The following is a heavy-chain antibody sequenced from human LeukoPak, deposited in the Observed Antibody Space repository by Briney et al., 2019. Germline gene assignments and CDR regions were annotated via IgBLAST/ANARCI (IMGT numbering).Heavy chain of an antibody. J-gene: IGHJ4*02. Sequence: SETLSLTCTVSGGSISSSSYYWGWIRQPPGQGLEWIGSIYYSGSTYYNPSLKSRVTISVDTSKNQFSLKLSSVTAADTAVYYCARRKRSSLKFDYWGQGTLVTVSS. V-gene: IGHV4-39*01. CDR3: ARRKRSSLKFDY. CDR1: GGSISSSSYY. D-gene: IGHD6-13*01. CDR2: IYYSGST.